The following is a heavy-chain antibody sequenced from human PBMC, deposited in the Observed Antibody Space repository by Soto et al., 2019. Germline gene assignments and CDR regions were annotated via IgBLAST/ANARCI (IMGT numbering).Heavy chain of an antibody. Sequence: EVQLLESGGGLVQPGGSLRLSCAASGFTFSSYAMSWVRQALGKGLEWVSTISGSGGSTYYADSVTGRFTISRDNSKNTLYLQMNNLRAEDMAVYYCAKDRSSWYGRAFDIWGQGTMVTVSS. CDR3: AKDRSSWYGRAFDI. J-gene: IGHJ3*02. V-gene: IGHV3-23*01. D-gene: IGHD6-13*01. CDR2: ISGSGGST. CDR1: GFTFSSYA.